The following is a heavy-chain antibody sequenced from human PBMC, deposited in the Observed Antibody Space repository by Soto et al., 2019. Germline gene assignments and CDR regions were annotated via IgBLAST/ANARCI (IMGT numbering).Heavy chain of an antibody. V-gene: IGHV3-33*01. J-gene: IGHJ4*02. CDR2: IWYDGSNK. CDR3: ARDGIYSGYDWPNFDY. Sequence: ESGGGVVQPGRSLRLSCAASGFTFSSYGMHWVRQAPGKGLEWVAVIWYDGSNKYYADSVKGRFTISRDNSKNTLYLQMNSLRAEDTAVYYCARDGIYSGYDWPNFDYWGQGTLVTVSS. D-gene: IGHD5-12*01. CDR1: GFTFSSYG.